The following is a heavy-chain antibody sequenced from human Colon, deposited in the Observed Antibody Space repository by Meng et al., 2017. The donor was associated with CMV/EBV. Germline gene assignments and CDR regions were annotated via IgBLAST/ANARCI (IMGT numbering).Heavy chain of an antibody. D-gene: IGHD3-3*01. Sequence: GESLKISCAASRFTFSNYNMTWVRQAPGKGLEWVPSISGSGLSTFYSDAVEGRFSISRDNSRNTLYLQINSLRSDDTAVYYCATGADLPTFWNGFAYWGQGAVVTVSS. CDR1: RFTFSNYN. J-gene: IGHJ4*02. V-gene: IGHV3-23*01. CDR3: ATGADLPTFWNGFAY. CDR2: ISGSGLST.